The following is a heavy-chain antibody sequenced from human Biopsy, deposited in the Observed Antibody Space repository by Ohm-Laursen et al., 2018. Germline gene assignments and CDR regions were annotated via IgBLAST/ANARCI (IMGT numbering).Heavy chain of an antibody. CDR3: ARDRGYYSDRTVPGYFDL. CDR2: NQNSGSN. J-gene: IGHJ2*01. Sequence: SDTLSLTCAVSGGSLSGYFWSWIRQPPGKGLEWIGHNQNSGSNNYNPSLKSRVTISADTSKNHFSLRLRSVTPANTAIYCARDRGYYSDRTVPGYFDLWGRGTLVTVSS. V-gene: IGHV4-59*01. D-gene: IGHD3-22*01. CDR1: GGSLSGYF.